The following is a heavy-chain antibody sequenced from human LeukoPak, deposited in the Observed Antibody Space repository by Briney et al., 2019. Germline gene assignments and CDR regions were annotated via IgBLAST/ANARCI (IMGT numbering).Heavy chain of an antibody. CDR3: ARGQFCGGDCFYFDY. CDR2: ITSESTFT. J-gene: IGHJ4*02. D-gene: IGHD2-21*01. CDR1: GFTFNTFW. Sequence: GGSLRLSCAASGFTFNTFWMHWVRQAPGKGLEWVSSITSESTFTHYADAVKMKGRFTVSRDNTKNSVYLQMNSLRVEDTAVYYCARGQFCGGDCFYFDYWGQGILVTVSS. V-gene: IGHV3-21*01.